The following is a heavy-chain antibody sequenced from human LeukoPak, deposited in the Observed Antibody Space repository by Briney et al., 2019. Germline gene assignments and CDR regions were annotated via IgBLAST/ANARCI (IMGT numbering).Heavy chain of an antibody. D-gene: IGHD3-3*01. J-gene: IGHJ5*02. V-gene: IGHV3-74*01. CDR2: INSDGSST. CDR3: ARDSRITIFGVVIRPRNWFDP. Sequence: GGSLRLSCAASGFTFSSYWMHWVRQAPGKGLVWVSRINSDGSSTSYEDSVKGRFTISRDNDKNTLYLQMNSLRAEDTAVYYCARDSRITIFGVVIRPRNWFDPWGQGTLVTVSS. CDR1: GFTFSSYW.